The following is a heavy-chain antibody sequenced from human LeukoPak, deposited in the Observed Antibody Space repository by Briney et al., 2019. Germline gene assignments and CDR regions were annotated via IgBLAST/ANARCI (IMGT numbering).Heavy chain of an antibody. D-gene: IGHD3-9*01. CDR2: IRSRGSTI. CDR1: GFTFISYE. Sequence: GGSLRLSCAASGFTFISYEMNWVRQAPGKGLEWVSYIRSRGSTIYYADSVKGRFTISRDNAKNSLYLQMNSLRAEDTVFFQAEGGIRYFDWFREYYYYYYMDVWGKGTTVIISS. CDR3: EGGIRYFDWFREYYYYYYMDV. V-gene: IGHV3-48*03. J-gene: IGHJ6*03.